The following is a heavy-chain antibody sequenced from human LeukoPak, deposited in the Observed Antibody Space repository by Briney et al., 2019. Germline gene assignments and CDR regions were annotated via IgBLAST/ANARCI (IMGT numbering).Heavy chain of an antibody. J-gene: IGHJ3*02. V-gene: IGHV1-2*04. CDR1: GYTFTGYY. CDR3: ARRAVAGIDDAFDI. CDR2: INPNSGGT. D-gene: IGHD6-19*01. Sequence: ASVKVSCKASGYTFTGYYMHWVRQAPGQGLEWMGWINPNSGGTNYAQKFQGWVTMTRDTSISTAYMELSRLRSDDTAVYYCARRAVAGIDDAFDIWGQGTMVTVSS.